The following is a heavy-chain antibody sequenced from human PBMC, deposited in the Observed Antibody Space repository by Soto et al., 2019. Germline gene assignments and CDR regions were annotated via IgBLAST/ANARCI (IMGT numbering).Heavy chain of an antibody. J-gene: IGHJ4*02. CDR2: MSYDGNNQ. V-gene: IGHV3-30*03. CDR3: XXXXXXXXXDSFDY. CDR1: GFTFSSYA. Sequence: QVQLVESGGGVVQPGRSLRLSCAASGFTFSSYAMHWVRQAPGKGLEWVALMSYDGNNQYYADSVKGRFTISRDNFKXXXXXXXXXXXXXXXXXXXXXXXXXXXXXDSFDYCGQVILVTVPS. D-gene: IGHD4-4*01.